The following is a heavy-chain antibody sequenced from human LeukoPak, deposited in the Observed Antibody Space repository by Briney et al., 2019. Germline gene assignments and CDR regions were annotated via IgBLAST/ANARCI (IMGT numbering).Heavy chain of an antibody. V-gene: IGHV3-30*18. J-gene: IGHJ4*02. CDR1: GFTFRNYG. CDR3: AKEGPGNYYSAYFDS. Sequence: GGSLRLSCEVSGFTFRNYGMQWVRQAPGKGLEWVAVISYEASTTYYADSVKGRFTISRDNSRNTLSLQMNGLRPEDTAVYYCAKEGPGNYYSAYFDSWGQGTLVTVSS. CDR2: ISYEASTT. D-gene: IGHD1-26*01.